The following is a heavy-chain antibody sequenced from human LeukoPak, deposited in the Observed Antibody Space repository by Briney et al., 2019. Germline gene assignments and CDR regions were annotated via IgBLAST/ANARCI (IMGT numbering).Heavy chain of an antibody. CDR1: GYTFTSYD. V-gene: IGHV1-8*01. J-gene: IGHJ4*02. D-gene: IGHD3-22*01. CDR2: MNPNSGNT. CDR3: ARGDDSSGYYGY. Sequence: ASVKVSCKASGYTFTSYDINWVRQATGQGREWMGWMNPNSGNTGHAQKFQGRVTMTRNTSISTAYMELSSLRSEDTAVYYCARGDDSSGYYGYWGQGTLVTVSS.